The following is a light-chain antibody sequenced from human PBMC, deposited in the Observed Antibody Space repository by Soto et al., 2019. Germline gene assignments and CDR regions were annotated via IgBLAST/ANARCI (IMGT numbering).Light chain of an antibody. J-gene: IGLJ3*02. CDR1: TNEIADYNF. CDR3: CSYAGNWV. Sequence: QSVLTQPRSVSGSPGQSVTISCTGTTNEIADYNFVSWYQQHPGKAPKLIIFDVDKRPSGVPDRFSGSKPGNTAFLTISGLQADDEADYYCCSYAGNWVFGGGTKVTVL. V-gene: IGLV2-11*01. CDR2: DVD.